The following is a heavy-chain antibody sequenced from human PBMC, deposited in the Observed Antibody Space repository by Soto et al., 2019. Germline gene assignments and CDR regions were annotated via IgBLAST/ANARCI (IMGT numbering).Heavy chain of an antibody. CDR3: ARGVRRPSSWCPDY. D-gene: IGHD6-13*01. V-gene: IGHV4-34*01. CDR2: IHDSGST. CDR1: GESFSGYY. J-gene: IGHJ4*02. Sequence: SETLSLTCAVYGESFSGYYWSWIRQPPGKGLEWIGEIHDSGSTNYNPSLKSRLIISVDTSRNQFSLKLSSVTAADTAVYYCARGVRRPSSWCPDYWGQGTLVTVSS.